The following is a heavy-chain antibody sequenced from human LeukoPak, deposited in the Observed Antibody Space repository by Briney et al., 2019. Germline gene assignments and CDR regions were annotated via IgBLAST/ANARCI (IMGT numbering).Heavy chain of an antibody. Sequence: GASVKVSCKASGGTFSSYAISWVRQAPGQGLEWMGWISAYNGNTNYAQKLQGRVTMTTDTSTSTAYMELRSLRSDDTAVYYCARASDYDFWSGYYFGYFDYWGQGTLVTVSS. D-gene: IGHD3-3*01. CDR2: ISAYNGNT. J-gene: IGHJ4*02. V-gene: IGHV1-18*01. CDR3: ARASDYDFWSGYYFGYFDY. CDR1: GGTFSSYA.